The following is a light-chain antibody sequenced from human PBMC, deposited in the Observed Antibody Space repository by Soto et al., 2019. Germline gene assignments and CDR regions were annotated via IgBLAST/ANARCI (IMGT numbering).Light chain of an antibody. CDR2: EVS. CDR3: CSYAGSSTGV. V-gene: IGLV2-23*02. J-gene: IGLJ3*02. CDR1: SSDVGSYNL. Sequence: QSVLTQPASVSGSPGQSITISCTGTSSDVGSYNLVSWYQQHPGKAPKLLIYEVSKRPSGVSDRFSGSKSGSTASLTISGLQAEDEADYYCCSYAGSSTGVFGGGTKLTVL.